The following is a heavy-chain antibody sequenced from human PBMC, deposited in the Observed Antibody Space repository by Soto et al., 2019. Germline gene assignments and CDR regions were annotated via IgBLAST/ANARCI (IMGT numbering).Heavy chain of an antibody. CDR1: GFTFSSYA. CDR3: AKYDGAFVYFCDY. J-gene: IGHJ4*02. V-gene: IGHV3-23*01. Sequence: GGSLRLSCAASGFTFSSYAMSWVRQAPGKGLEWVSAISGGGDITHYADSVKGRFTISRDNSKSTLYLQMNSLRAEDTAVYYCAKYDGAFVYFCDYWGQGTLVTVSS. CDR2: ISGGGDIT. D-gene: IGHD3-16*01.